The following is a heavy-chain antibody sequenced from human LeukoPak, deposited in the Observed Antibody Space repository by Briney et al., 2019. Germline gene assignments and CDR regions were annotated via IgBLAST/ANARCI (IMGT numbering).Heavy chain of an antibody. CDR3: ARVPYDYVWGSYRDYYYYYGMDV. J-gene: IGHJ6*02. CDR2: IYYSGST. D-gene: IGHD3-16*02. V-gene: IGHV4-4*02. Sequence: SETLSLTCAVSGGSISSSNWWSWVRQPPGKGLEWIGYIYYSGSTNYNPSLKSRVTISVDTSKNQFSLKLSSVTAADTAVYYCARVPYDYVWGSYRDYYYYYGMDVWGQGTTVTVSS. CDR1: GGSISSSNW.